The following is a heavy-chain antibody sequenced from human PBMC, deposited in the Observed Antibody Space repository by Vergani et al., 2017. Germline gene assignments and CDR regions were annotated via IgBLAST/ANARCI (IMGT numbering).Heavy chain of an antibody. V-gene: IGHV3-53*02. CDR3: TRDREFGY. J-gene: IGHJ4*02. D-gene: IGHD1-26*01. CDR1: GFSVRSYY. CDR2: IYNDGNT. Sequence: EVQLVETGGGLIQPGRSLRLSCAASGFSVRSYYMSWVRQAPGKGLEWVSVIYNDGNTYYTDSVKGRFTISRDNSKNTLYLQMNSLRVEDTAVYYCTRDREFGYWGQGAPVTVSS.